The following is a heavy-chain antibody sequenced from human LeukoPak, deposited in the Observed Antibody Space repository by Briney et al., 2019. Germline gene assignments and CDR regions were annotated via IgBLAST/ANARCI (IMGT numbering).Heavy chain of an antibody. Sequence: GGSLRLSCAASGFIFSSYEMNWFRQAPGKGLEWVSHTSGSGGTIYYAESLKGRFTISGDNAKNSLFPQMNSLRAEDTAVYYCARGLFRAVSDYWGQGTLVTVSS. D-gene: IGHD3-10*01. CDR2: TSGSGGTI. CDR3: ARGLFRAVSDY. J-gene: IGHJ4*02. V-gene: IGHV3-48*03. CDR1: GFIFSSYE.